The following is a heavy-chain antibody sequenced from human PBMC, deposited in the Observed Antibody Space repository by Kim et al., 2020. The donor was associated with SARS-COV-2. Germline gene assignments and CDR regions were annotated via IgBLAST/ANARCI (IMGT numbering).Heavy chain of an antibody. CDR1: GFTFSNYG. V-gene: IGHV3-30*18. J-gene: IGHJ6*02. CDR3: VKDRGKARATVGMDF. D-gene: IGHD2-21*02. CDR2: ISYDESNK. Sequence: GGSLRLSCAVSGFTFSNYGMHWVRQAPGKGLEWVAIISYDESNKYYADSVKGRFTISRDNSKNTMYLQMNSLRAEDTAVYYCVKDRGKARATVGMDFWGQGTTVTVSS.